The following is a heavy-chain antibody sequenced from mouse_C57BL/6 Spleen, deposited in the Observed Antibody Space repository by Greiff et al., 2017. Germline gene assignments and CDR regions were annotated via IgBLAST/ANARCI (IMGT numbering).Heavy chain of an antibody. Sequence: VQLQQPGAELVKPGASVKLSCKASGYTFTSYWMQWVQQRPGQGLEWIGEIDPSDSYTNYHQKFKGKATLTVDTSSSTAYMQLSSLTSEDSAVYYCARKLGTYSNFWYFDVWGTGTTGTVSS. CDR3: ARKLGTYSNFWYFDV. CDR2: IDPSDSYT. CDR1: GYTFTSYW. J-gene: IGHJ1*03. D-gene: IGHD2-5*01. V-gene: IGHV1-50*01.